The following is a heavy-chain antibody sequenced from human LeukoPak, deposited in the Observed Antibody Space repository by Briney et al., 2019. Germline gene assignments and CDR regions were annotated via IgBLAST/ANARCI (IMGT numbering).Heavy chain of an antibody. J-gene: IGHJ4*02. CDR1: GFTFSSYA. Sequence: GGSLRLSCAASGFTFSSYAMHWVRQAPGKGLEWVAVISYDGSNKYYADSVKGRFTISRDNSKNTLYLQMNSLRAEDTAVYYCARDGNYYDSSGYYVYYFDYWGQGTLVTISS. D-gene: IGHD3-22*01. V-gene: IGHV3-30-3*01. CDR3: ARDGNYYDSSGYYVYYFDY. CDR2: ISYDGSNK.